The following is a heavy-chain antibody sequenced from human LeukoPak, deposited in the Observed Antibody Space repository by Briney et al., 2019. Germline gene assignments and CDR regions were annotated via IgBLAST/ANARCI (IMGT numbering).Heavy chain of an antibody. CDR1: GGSISSSSYY. D-gene: IGHD2-2*02. CDR3: ARRYCSSTSCYTRSEGYYYMDV. V-gene: IGHV4-39*07. CDR2: IYYSGST. J-gene: IGHJ6*03. Sequence: SETLSLTCTVSGGSISSSSYYWGWIRQPPGKGLEWIGSIYYSGSTYYNPSLKSRVTVSVDTSKNQFSLKLSSVTAADTAVYYCARRYCSSTSCYTRSEGYYYMDVWGKGTTVTVSS.